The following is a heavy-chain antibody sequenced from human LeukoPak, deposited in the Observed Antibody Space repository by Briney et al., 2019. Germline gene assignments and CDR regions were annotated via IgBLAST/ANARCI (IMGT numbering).Heavy chain of an antibody. J-gene: IGHJ4*02. D-gene: IGHD3-22*01. CDR3: ITAPHSNYYDSSGYPLDY. V-gene: IGHV3-21*01. CDR2: ISSSSSYI. CDR1: GFTFSSYS. Sequence: GGSLRLSCAASGFTFSSYSMNWVRQAPGKGLEWVSPISSSSSYIYYADSVKGRFTISRDNAKNSLYLQMNSLRAEDTAVYYCITAPHSNYYDSSGYPLDYWGQGTLVTVSS.